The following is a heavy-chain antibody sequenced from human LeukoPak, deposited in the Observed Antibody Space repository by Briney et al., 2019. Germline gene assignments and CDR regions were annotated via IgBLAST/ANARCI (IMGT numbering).Heavy chain of an antibody. J-gene: IGHJ4*02. CDR2: VYYSGRT. CDR1: GGSISSSSYY. Sequence: SETLSLTCAVSGGSISSSSYYWGWVRQSPGRELQWIASVYYSGRTNYSPSLKSRVTISVDTSEKQFSLQLNSVTAADTAVYYCARQGSAYYFAFWGQGLLVTVSS. D-gene: IGHD2-15*01. V-gene: IGHV4-39*01. CDR3: ARQGSAYYFAF.